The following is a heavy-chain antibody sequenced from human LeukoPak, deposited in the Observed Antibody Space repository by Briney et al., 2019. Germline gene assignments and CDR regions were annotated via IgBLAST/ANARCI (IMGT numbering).Heavy chain of an antibody. D-gene: IGHD3-16*01. V-gene: IGHV7-4-1*02. CDR3: ARLGARVYYYYYYIDV. J-gene: IGHJ6*03. CDR2: SNTNTGNP. CDR1: GRTFTSYA. Sequence: ASVKVFCKASGRTFTSYAMNWVRQAPGPGLEWMGWSNTNTGNPTYAQGFTGRFVFSLDTSVSTAYLQISSLKAEDTAVYYCARLGARVYYYYYYIDVWGKGTTVTVSS.